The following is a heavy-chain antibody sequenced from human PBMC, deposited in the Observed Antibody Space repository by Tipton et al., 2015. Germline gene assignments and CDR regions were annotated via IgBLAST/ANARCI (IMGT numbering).Heavy chain of an antibody. CDR1: GGSITTGAYS. Sequence: TLSLTCAVTGGSITTGAYSWSWIRQTPGKGLEWIGYVWHRGSTYYNPSFRSRVTISVDTSKEQFSLKLTSVTAADTGVYYCARGDSHDAMVYDAFDIWGQGTMVTVSS. V-gene: IGHV4-30-2*01. CDR3: ARGDSHDAMVYDAFDI. D-gene: IGHD5-18*01. CDR2: VWHRGST. J-gene: IGHJ3*02.